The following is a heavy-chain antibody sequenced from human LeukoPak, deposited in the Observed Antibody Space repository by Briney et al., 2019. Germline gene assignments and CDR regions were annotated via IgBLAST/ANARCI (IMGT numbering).Heavy chain of an antibody. D-gene: IGHD4-11*01. CDR1: GYTFTSYG. V-gene: IGHV1-18*01. CDR2: VSGYNADT. CDR3: ARDKTTVTEYFQH. Sequence: ASVKVSCKASGYTFTSYGISWVRQAPGQGLEWMGWVSGYNADTKYAQNLQGRVTMTTDTSTSTAYMELRGLRSDDTALYFCARDKTTVTEYFQHWGQGTLVTVSS. J-gene: IGHJ1*01.